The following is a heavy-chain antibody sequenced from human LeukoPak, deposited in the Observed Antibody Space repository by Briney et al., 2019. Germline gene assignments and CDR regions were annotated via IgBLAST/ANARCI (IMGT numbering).Heavy chain of an antibody. Sequence: SETLSLTCTVSGGSVSSGSYYWSWIRQPPGKGLEWIGYIYYSGSTNYNPSLKSRVTISVDTAKNQFSLNLISVTAADTAVYYCARDPYGSGSSHFDYWGQGTLVTVSS. CDR3: ARDPYGSGSSHFDY. V-gene: IGHV4-61*01. CDR1: GGSVSSGSYY. CDR2: IYYSGST. J-gene: IGHJ4*02. D-gene: IGHD3-10*01.